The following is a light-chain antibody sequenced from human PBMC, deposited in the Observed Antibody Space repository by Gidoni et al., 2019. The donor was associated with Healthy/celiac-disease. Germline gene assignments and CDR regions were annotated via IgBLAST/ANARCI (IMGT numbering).Light chain of an antibody. CDR2: AAS. CDR1: QSISSY. CDR3: QQSYSTLWT. J-gene: IGKJ1*01. Sequence: DIQMTQSPSSLSASVGDRVTITCRASQSISSYLNWYQQKPGKAPKLLIYAASSLQSGVPSRFSGSGSGTYFTLTISSLQPEDFTTYYCQQSYSTLWTFXQXTKVEIK. V-gene: IGKV1-39*01.